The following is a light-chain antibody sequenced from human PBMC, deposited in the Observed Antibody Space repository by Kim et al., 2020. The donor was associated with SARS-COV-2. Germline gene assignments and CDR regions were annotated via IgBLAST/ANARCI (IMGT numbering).Light chain of an antibody. CDR3: YSAADNKGV. V-gene: IGLV3-27*01. Sequence: SVSPGQTARITCSGDVLAKNYARWFQQKPGQAPVLVIYNASERPSGIPERFSGSSSGTTVTLTISGAQVEDEADYYCYSAADNKGVFGTGTKVTVL. J-gene: IGLJ1*01. CDR2: NAS. CDR1: VLAKNY.